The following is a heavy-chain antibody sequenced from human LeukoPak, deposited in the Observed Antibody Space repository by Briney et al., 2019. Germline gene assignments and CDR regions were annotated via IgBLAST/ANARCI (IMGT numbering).Heavy chain of an antibody. Sequence: ASVKVSCKASGYTFTGYYMHWVRQAPGRGLKWMGRINPNSGGTNYAQKFQGRVTMTRDTSISTAYMELSRLRSDDTAVYYCAREARSGSYRHFDYWGQGTLVTVSS. D-gene: IGHD1-26*01. CDR3: AREARSGSYRHFDY. V-gene: IGHV1-2*06. CDR1: GYTFTGYY. CDR2: INPNSGGT. J-gene: IGHJ4*02.